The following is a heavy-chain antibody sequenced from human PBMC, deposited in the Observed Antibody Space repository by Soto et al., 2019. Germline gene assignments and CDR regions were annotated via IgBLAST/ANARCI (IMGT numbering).Heavy chain of an antibody. Sequence: ASETLSLTCAVSGGSISSSNWWSWVRQPPGKGLEWIGEIYHSGSTNYNPSLKSRVTISVDKSKNQFSLKLSSVTAADTAVYYCARAGLGYCSGGSCRFDYWGQGTLVTVSS. D-gene: IGHD2-15*01. CDR3: ARAGLGYCSGGSCRFDY. J-gene: IGHJ4*02. CDR1: GGSISSSNW. V-gene: IGHV4-4*02. CDR2: IYHSGST.